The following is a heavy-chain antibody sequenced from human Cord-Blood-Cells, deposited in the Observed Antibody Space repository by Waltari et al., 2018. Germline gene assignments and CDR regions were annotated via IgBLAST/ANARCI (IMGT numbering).Heavy chain of an antibody. Sequence: QLQLQESGPGLVKPSETLSLTCTVSGGSISSSSYYWGWIRQPPGKGLEWIGRIYYSGSTNYNPSRRSRVTISVDTSKNQFSRKLSSVTAADTAVYYGAKIEEGPYYDILTGSNWFDPWGQGTLVTVSS. CDR1: GGSISSSSYY. CDR3: AKIEEGPYYDILTGSNWFDP. V-gene: IGHV4-39*01. CDR2: IYYSGST. J-gene: IGHJ5*02. D-gene: IGHD3-9*01.